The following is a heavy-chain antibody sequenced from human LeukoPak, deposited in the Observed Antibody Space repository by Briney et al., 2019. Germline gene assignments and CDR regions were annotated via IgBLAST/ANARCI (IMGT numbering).Heavy chain of an antibody. CDR2: IKQDGSEK. CDR3: ARRRFLEWFNNQPFAY. V-gene: IGHV3-7*01. D-gene: IGHD3-3*01. J-gene: IGHJ4*02. Sequence: RRSLRLSCAVSVFTPTRDWMSRVREAPGTGLGWVANIKQDGSEKYYVDSVKGRFTISRDNAKNSLYLQMNSLRAEDTAVYYCARRRFLEWFNNQPFAYWGQGTLVTVSS. CDR1: VFTPTRDW.